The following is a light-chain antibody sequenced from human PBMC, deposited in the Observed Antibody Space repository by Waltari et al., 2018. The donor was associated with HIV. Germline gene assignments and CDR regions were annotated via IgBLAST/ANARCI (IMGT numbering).Light chain of an antibody. V-gene: IGLV2-14*03. CDR3: SSYTSSSTPYV. Sequence: QSALTQPASVSGSPRQSITISCTGTSSDVGGYNYVSWYQQHPGKAPKLMIYDVSNRPSGLSLRFAGAKSGTTASLTISGLQAEDEADYYCSSYTSSSTPYVFGTGTKVTVL. CDR1: SSDVGGYNY. J-gene: IGLJ1*01. CDR2: DVS.